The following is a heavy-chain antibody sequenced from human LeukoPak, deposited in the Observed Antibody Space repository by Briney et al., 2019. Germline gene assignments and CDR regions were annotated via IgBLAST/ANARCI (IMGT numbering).Heavy chain of an antibody. V-gene: IGHV3-66*01. D-gene: IGHD3-22*01. CDR2: IYSGGST. J-gene: IGHJ4*02. CDR1: GFTVSSNY. CDR3: ARAADYYDSSGYPYYFDY. Sequence: PGGSLRLSCAASGFTVSSNYMSWVRQAPGKGLEWVSVIYSGGSTYYADSVKGRFTISRDNSKNTLYLQVNSLRAEDTAVYYCARAADYYDSSGYPYYFDYWGQGTLVTVSS.